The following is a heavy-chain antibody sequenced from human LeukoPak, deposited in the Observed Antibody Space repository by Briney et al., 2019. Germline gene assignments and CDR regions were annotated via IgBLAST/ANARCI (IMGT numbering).Heavy chain of an antibody. CDR3: AKGRTGYSYGYGIDY. Sequence: GGSLRLSCAASGFTFTNNFMSWVRQAPGKGLEWVSSISSSGDSTYSADSVKGRFTISRDNSMNTLYLQMNSLRAEDTAVYHCAKGRTGYSYGYGIDYWGQGTLVTVSS. V-gene: IGHV3-23*01. J-gene: IGHJ4*02. D-gene: IGHD5-18*01. CDR2: ISSSGDST. CDR1: GFTFTNNF.